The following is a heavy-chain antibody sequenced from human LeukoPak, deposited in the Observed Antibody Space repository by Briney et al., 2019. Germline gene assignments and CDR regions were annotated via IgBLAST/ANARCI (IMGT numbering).Heavy chain of an antibody. CDR2: INPNSGGT. CDR3: ARDHSGGWRYGMDV. CDR1: GYTFTCYY. V-gene: IGHV1-2*02. D-gene: IGHD6-19*01. J-gene: IGHJ6*02. Sequence: GASVKVSCKASGYTFTCYYMHWVRQAPGQGLEWMGWINPNSGGTNYAQKFQGRVTMTRDTSISTAYMELSRLRSDDTAVYYCARDHSGGWRYGMDVWGQGTTVTVSS.